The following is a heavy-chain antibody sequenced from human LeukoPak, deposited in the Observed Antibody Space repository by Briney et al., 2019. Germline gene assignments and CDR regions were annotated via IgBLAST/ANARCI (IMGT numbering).Heavy chain of an antibody. Sequence: GESLKISCKGSGYKFTDYWIGWVRQMPGKGLEWMGIIYPGDSDTTYSPSFQGQVTISAEEPINTAYLQWSSLKASDPAIYYCARSAPPDNWNDLRYYYPMDVWGQGTTVTVSS. CDR2: IYPGDSDT. CDR1: GYKFTDYW. V-gene: IGHV5-51*04. J-gene: IGHJ6*02. D-gene: IGHD1-1*01. CDR3: ARSAPPDNWNDLRYYYPMDV.